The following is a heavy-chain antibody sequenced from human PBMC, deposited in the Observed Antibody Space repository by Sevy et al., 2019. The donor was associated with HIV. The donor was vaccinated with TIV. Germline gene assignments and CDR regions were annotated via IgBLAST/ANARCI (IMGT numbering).Heavy chain of an antibody. Sequence: GSLRLSCAASGFTFSSYSMNWVRQAPGKGLEWVSYISSSRSTKYYADTVKGRFTISRDNDKNSRYRKMNSLRAEDTAVYYCARDRCSSTSCYRDYYYGMDVWGQGTTVTVSS. CDR3: ARDRCSSTSCYRDYYYGMDV. D-gene: IGHD2-2*02. CDR2: ISSSRSTK. V-gene: IGHV3-48*01. CDR1: GFTFSSYS. J-gene: IGHJ6*02.